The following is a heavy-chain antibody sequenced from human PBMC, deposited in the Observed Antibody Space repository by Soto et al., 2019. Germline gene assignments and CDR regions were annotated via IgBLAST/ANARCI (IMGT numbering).Heavy chain of an antibody. CDR2: ISAYDGNT. Sequence: QVQLVQSGAEVKKPGASVKVSCKASGYSFTSNGISWVRQAPGQGLEWMGWISAYDGNTIYAQKLQGRVTMTTDTSTITAYMDMRSLRSDDTDLYYCARDPPPPKPGYYGVYVWGQGTTVTVS. J-gene: IGHJ6*02. CDR3: ARDPPPPKPGYYGVYV. CDR1: GYSFTSNG. V-gene: IGHV1-18*04.